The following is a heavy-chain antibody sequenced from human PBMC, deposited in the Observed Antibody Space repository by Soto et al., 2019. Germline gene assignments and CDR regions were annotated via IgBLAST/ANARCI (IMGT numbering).Heavy chain of an antibody. CDR2: IYWNDDK. D-gene: IGHD3-16*02. CDR3: AHLPWYYDYVWGSYRREYPFDY. J-gene: IGHJ4*02. CDR1: GFSLSTSGVG. Sequence: KESGPTLVKPTQTLTLTCTFSGFSLSTSGVGVGWIRHPPGKALEWLALIYWNDDKRYSPSLKSRLTITKDTSKNQVVLTMTNMDPVDTATYYCAHLPWYYDYVWGSYRREYPFDYWGQGTLVTVSS. V-gene: IGHV2-5*01.